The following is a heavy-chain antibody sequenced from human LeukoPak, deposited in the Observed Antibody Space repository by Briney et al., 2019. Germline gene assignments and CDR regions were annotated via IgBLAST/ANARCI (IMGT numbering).Heavy chain of an antibody. D-gene: IGHD1-26*01. V-gene: IGHV3-66*01. Sequence: GGSLRLSCAASGFTVTTNYMTWVRQAPGKGLEWVSIIYSGGYTDYADSVKGRFTISRGNSKNTLGLQMNSLRAEDTAVHYCARRLEYSGSKGVFDYWGQGTLVTVSS. CDR1: GFTVTTNY. CDR3: ARRLEYSGSKGVFDY. J-gene: IGHJ4*02. CDR2: IYSGGYT.